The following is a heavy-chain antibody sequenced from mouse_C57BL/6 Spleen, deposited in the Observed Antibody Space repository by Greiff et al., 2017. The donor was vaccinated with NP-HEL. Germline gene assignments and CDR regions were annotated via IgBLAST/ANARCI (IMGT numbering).Heavy chain of an antibody. CDR3: AGGYDWFAY. CDR2: ISYDGSN. V-gene: IGHV3-6*01. J-gene: IGHJ3*01. Sequence: DVQLVESGPGLVKPSQSLSLTCSVTGYSITSGYYWNWIRQFPGNKLEWMGYISYDGSNNYNPSLKNRISITRDTSKNQFFLKLNSVTTEDTATYYCAGGYDWFAYWGQGTLVTVSA. D-gene: IGHD2-2*01. CDR1: GYSITSGYY.